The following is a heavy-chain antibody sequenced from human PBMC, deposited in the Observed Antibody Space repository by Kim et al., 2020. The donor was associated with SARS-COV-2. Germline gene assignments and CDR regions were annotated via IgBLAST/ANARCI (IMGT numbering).Heavy chain of an antibody. CDR1: GFTFSSYA. Sequence: GGSLRLSCAASGFTFSSYAMHWVRQAPGKGLEWVAVISYDGSNKYYADSVKGRFTISRDNSKNTLYLQMNSLRAEDTAVYYCARSMAGSYYYGMDVWGQG. D-gene: IGHD3-10*01. CDR3: ARSMAGSYYYGMDV. V-gene: IGHV3-30-3*01. CDR2: ISYDGSNK. J-gene: IGHJ6*02.